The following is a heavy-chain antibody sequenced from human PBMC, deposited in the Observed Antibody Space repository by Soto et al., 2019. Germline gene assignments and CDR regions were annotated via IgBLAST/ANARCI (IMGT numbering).Heavy chain of an antibody. D-gene: IGHD1-26*01. Sequence: ELQVLESGGGLVQPGGSLRLSCAASGFTFSRYGMNWVRQAPGKGLEWVSGVRSDGDTTYNADSVKGRFTVSRDNFRNTVDLQMNNLSVEDTAVYYCAKGKGVGATPDGANCWGQGTLVTVSP. CDR2: VRSDGDTT. J-gene: IGHJ4*02. CDR3: AKGKGVGATPDGANC. V-gene: IGHV3-23*01. CDR1: GFTFSRYG.